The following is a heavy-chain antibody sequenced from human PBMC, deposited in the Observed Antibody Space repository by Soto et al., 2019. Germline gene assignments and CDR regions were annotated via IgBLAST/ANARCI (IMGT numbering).Heavy chain of an antibody. Sequence: GGSLRLSCAASGFTFSSYGMHWVRQAPGKGLEWVAVIWYDGSNKYYADSVKGRFTISRDNSKNTLYLQMNSLRAEDTAVYYCARDFVRHIAAAGDLRIKPSYGMDVWGQGTTVTVSS. D-gene: IGHD6-13*01. J-gene: IGHJ6*02. CDR2: IWYDGSNK. V-gene: IGHV3-33*01. CDR3: ARDFVRHIAAAGDLRIKPSYGMDV. CDR1: GFTFSSYG.